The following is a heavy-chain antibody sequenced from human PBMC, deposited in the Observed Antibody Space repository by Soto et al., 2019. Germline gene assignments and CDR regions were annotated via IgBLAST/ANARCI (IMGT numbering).Heavy chain of an antibody. CDR3: ARQWDWNYVWVWFDP. V-gene: IGHV4-39*01. J-gene: IGHJ5*02. CDR2: IYYSGST. Sequence: QLQLQESGPGLVKPSETLSLTCTVSGGSISSSSYYWGWIRQPPGKGLEWIGSIYYSGSTYYNPSLKSRVTISVDTSKNQFSLKLSSVTAADTAVYYCARQWDWNYVWVWFDPWGQGTLVTVSS. CDR1: GGSISSSSYY. D-gene: IGHD1-7*01.